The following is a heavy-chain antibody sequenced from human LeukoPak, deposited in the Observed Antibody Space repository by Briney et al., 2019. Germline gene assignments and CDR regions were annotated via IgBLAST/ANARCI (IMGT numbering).Heavy chain of an antibody. J-gene: IGHJ4*02. V-gene: IGHV1-18*01. Sequence: ASVKVSCKSSVYTFTSYGISWVRQAPGQGLEWMGWISAYNGNTNYAQKLQGRVTMTTDTSTSTAYMELRSLRSDDTAVYYCGTYYYGSGSYGPVDYWGQGTLVTVSS. CDR1: VYTFTSYG. CDR3: GTYYYGSGSYGPVDY. D-gene: IGHD3-10*01. CDR2: ISAYNGNT.